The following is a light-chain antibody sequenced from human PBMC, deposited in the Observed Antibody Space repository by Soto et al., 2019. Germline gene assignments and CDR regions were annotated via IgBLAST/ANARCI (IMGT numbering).Light chain of an antibody. CDR2: GAS. J-gene: IGKJ3*01. CDR3: QQYNDWPPIT. CDR1: QSVSTD. Sequence: VMTQSPPTLSVSPGERATLSCRASQSVSTDLAWYQQKPGQAPRLLIYGASTRATDVPASFSGGGSGTEFTLTISSLHSEDVAIYYCQQYNDWPPITFGPGNKVDIK. V-gene: IGKV3-15*01.